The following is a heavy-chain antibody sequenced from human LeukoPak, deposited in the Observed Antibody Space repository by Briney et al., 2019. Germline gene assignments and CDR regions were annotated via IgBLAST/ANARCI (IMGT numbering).Heavy chain of an antibody. J-gene: IGHJ4*02. D-gene: IGHD5-18*01. CDR2: VNPYSGNT. CDR3: ARGEQLWSYYFDY. Sequence: ASVTVSCTASGYTFSNYDINWARQATGQGLEWMGWVNPYSGNTGYAQKFQGRVTMTTDTSTSTAYMELRSLRSDDTAVYYCARGEQLWSYYFDYWGQGTLVTVSS. CDR1: GYTFSNYD. V-gene: IGHV1-8*01.